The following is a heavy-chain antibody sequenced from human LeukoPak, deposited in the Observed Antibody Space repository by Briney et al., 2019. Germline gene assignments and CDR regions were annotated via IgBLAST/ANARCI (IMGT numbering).Heavy chain of an antibody. V-gene: IGHV3-7*01. CDR1: GFTFNSYW. CDR3: VRGGLNNDQMNDH. CDR2: IKQDGCDK. J-gene: IGHJ4*02. Sequence: PGGSLRLSCAVSGFTFNSYWMTWVRQAPGKGLEWVANIKQDGCDKKYVDSVKGRFTISRDNAKDSLYLQMDSLRVEDTAVYYCVRGGLNNDQMNDHWGLGTLVIVSS. D-gene: IGHD3/OR15-3a*01.